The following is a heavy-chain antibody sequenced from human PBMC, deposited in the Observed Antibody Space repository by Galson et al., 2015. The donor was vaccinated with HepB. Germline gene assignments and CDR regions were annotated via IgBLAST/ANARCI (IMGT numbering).Heavy chain of an antibody. CDR2: VSHDGSNK. J-gene: IGHJ4*02. CDR3: AKVLTIYDSFDY. Sequence: SLRLSCAASGFTFSTYSMHWVRQAPGKGLDWVAVVSHDGSNKYYADSVKGRFTISRDNSKNTLYLQMNSLRAEDTAVYYCAKVLTIYDSFDYWGQGTLVTVSS. V-gene: IGHV3-30*04. CDR1: GFTFSTYS. D-gene: IGHD3-22*01.